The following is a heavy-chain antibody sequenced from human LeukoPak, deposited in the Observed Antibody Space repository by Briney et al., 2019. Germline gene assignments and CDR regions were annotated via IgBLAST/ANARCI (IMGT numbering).Heavy chain of an antibody. CDR2: IYTSGST. Sequence: SETLSLTCTVSGGSVSNYAWSWIRQPAGKGLEWIGDIYTSGSTHYNPSLKGRVSMSVDTSKNQLSLKVRSVTAADTAFYYCARDGGGYSYGYWGQGTLVTVSS. D-gene: IGHD5-18*01. CDR1: GGSVSNYA. V-gene: IGHV4-4*07. J-gene: IGHJ4*02. CDR3: ARDGGGYSYGY.